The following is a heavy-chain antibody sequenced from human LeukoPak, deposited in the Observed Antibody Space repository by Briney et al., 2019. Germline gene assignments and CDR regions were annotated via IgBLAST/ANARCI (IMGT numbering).Heavy chain of an antibody. CDR2: ISTSGSGT. J-gene: IGHJ4*02. CDR1: GFTVSFNY. D-gene: IGHD6-13*01. Sequence: GGSLRLSCAASGFTVSFNYMSWVRQAPGKGLEWVASISTSGSGTYYADPVKCRFTISRDNSKNTLFLQMNSLTAEDTAIYYCAKDWAAAGTATPCDYWGQGTLVTVSS. CDR3: AKDWAAAGTATPCDY. V-gene: IGHV3-23*01.